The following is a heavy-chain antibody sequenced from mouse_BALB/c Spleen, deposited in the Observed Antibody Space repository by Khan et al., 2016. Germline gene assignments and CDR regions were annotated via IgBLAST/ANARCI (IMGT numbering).Heavy chain of an antibody. Sequence: EVQLVESGGGLVQPKGSLKLSCAASGFTFNTYAMNWVRQAPGKGLEWVARIRSKSNNYATYYADSVKDRFTISRDDSQSMLYLQMNNLKTEDTAMHYCVRPYSHGGFDYWGQGTTPTVSS. CDR3: VRPYSHGGFDY. D-gene: IGHD2-10*01. J-gene: IGHJ2*01. CDR2: IRSKSNNYAT. V-gene: IGHV10-1*02. CDR1: GFTFNTYA.